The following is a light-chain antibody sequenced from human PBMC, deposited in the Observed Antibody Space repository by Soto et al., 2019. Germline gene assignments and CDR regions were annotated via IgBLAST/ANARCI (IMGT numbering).Light chain of an antibody. CDR3: QQTNSPPHS. CDR1: QTFSRY. CDR2: GTS. Sequence: DIQMTQSPSSLSASVGDRVTITCRASQTFSRYLNWYQHKPGKPPKLLIYGTSNLQSGVPSRFSGSGSGTDFTLTISSLQPEDFATYYCQQTNSPPHSFGQGTKLEIK. V-gene: IGKV1-39*01. J-gene: IGKJ2*01.